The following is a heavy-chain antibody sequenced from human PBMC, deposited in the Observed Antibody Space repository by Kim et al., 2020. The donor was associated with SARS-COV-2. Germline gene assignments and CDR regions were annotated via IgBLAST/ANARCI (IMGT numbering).Heavy chain of an antibody. Sequence: EKRYVDSGRGRFTIYRDNAKNSLYLQMSSLRADDTAIYYCASDTGWHFDNWGQGTLVTVSS. V-gene: IGHV3-7*03. CDR3: ASDTGWHFDN. J-gene: IGHJ4*02. CDR2: EK. D-gene: IGHD6-19*01.